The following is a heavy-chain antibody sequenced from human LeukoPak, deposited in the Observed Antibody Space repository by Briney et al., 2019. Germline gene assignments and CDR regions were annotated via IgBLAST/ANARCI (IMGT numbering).Heavy chain of an antibody. CDR3: ATLYSSDRWFDP. Sequence: PSETLSLTCSVSGDSISTSSYYWGWIRQPPGKGLEWIGTIYYSGSTYYNPSLTSRVTISVDTSKNQFSLKLSSVTAADTAVYYCATLYSSDRWFDPWGQGTLVTVSS. J-gene: IGHJ5*02. CDR2: IYYSGST. V-gene: IGHV4-39*01. CDR1: GDSISTSSYY. D-gene: IGHD6-19*01.